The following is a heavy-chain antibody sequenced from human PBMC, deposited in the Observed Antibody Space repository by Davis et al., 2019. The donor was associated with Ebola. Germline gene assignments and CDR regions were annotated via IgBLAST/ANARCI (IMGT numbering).Heavy chain of an antibody. CDR3: ATLRRTITGMDDGFDI. D-gene: IGHD1-20*01. V-gene: IGHV5-10-1*04. J-gene: IGHJ3*02. CDR1: GFTFSNYW. Sequence: GESLKISCAASGFTFSNYWISWVRQVPGKGLEWLGKIDPSDSYTNYSPSFEGQVTISADKSIKTAFLQWSSLKASDTAMYYCATLRRTITGMDDGFDIWGQGTMVTVSS. CDR2: IDPSDSYT.